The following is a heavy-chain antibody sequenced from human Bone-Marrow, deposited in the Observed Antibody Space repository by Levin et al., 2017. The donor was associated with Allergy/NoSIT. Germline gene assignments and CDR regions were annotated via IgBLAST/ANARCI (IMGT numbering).Heavy chain of an antibody. J-gene: IGHJ3*02. Sequence: LSLTCAASGFPFSSYVMNWVRQAPGKGLEWVSSISETDGRTFYADSVKGRFTISRDNSQNTLYLRMNSLRAEDTALYYCTRRGGDGGGAFDIWGQGTMVTVSS. CDR2: ISETDGRT. CDR1: GFPFSSYV. D-gene: IGHD2-21*01. CDR3: TRRGGDGGGAFDI. V-gene: IGHV3-23*01.